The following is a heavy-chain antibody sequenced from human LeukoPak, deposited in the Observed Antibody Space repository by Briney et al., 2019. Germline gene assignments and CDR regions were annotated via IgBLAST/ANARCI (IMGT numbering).Heavy chain of an antibody. CDR2: INSDESIT. V-gene: IGHV3-74*01. CDR3: ARGLVPGFLDY. D-gene: IGHD4-11*01. J-gene: IGHJ4*02. CDR1: GFTFSSSW. Sequence: GGSLRLSCAASGFTFSSSWMYWVRQAPGRGLVWVSRINSDESITTYADSVKGRFTISRDNAKNTLYLQMNSLRAEDTAVYYCARGLVPGFLDYWGQGTPVTVSS.